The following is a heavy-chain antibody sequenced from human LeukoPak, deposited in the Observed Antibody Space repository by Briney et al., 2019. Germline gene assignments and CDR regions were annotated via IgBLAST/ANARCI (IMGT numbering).Heavy chain of an antibody. J-gene: IGHJ3*02. CDR3: AKDNNQWLVGLGAFDI. Sequence: ASVKVSCKASGYTFTSYYMHWVRQAPGQGLEWMGIINPSGGSTSYAQKFQGRVTMTRDTSTSTVYMELSSLRSEDTAVYYCAKDNNQWLVGLGAFDIWGQGTMVTVSS. CDR2: INPSGGST. V-gene: IGHV1-46*01. D-gene: IGHD6-19*01. CDR1: GYTFTSYY.